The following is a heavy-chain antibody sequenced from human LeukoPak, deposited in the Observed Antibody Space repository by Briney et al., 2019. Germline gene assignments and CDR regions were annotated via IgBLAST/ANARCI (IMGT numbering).Heavy chain of an antibody. D-gene: IGHD3-22*01. V-gene: IGHV1-24*01. CDR1: GYTLTVLS. J-gene: IGHJ4*02. CDR3: ARDREVGRYYYDSSGYWKY. CDR2: FDPEDGET. Sequence: GASVKVSCKVSGYTLTVLSMHWVRQAPGTGIEWMGGFDPEDGETIYAQKFQGRVTMTEDTSTDTAHMELSSLRSEDTDVYYCARDREVGRYYYDSSGYWKYWGQGTLVTVSS.